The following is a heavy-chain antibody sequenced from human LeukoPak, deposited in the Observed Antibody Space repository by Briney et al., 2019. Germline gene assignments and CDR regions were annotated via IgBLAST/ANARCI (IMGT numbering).Heavy chain of an antibody. D-gene: IGHD3-16*01. Sequence: PAGSLRLSCAASGFTFSSYEMNWVRQAPRKGLEGVSYISISGSTIYYADSVKGRFTISRDNAKNSLYLQMNSLRVEDTAVYYCAREGLGGAARDAFDIWGQGTMVTVSS. CDR2: ISISGSTI. V-gene: IGHV3-48*03. CDR1: GFTFSSYE. CDR3: AREGLGGAARDAFDI. J-gene: IGHJ3*02.